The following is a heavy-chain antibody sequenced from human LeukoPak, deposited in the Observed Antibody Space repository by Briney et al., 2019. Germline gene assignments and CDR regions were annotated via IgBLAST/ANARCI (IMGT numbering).Heavy chain of an antibody. CDR1: GFTFSSYA. CDR3: AKKVGLVSAPLYYFDV. CDR2: ISGPAGSW. J-gene: IGHJ4*02. Sequence: HSGGSLRLSCAASGFTFSSYAMSWVRQAPGKGLEWVSAISGPAGSWDYADSVKGRFTISRDNSKNTLFLQMNSLRAEDTAIYYCAKKVGLVSAPLYYFDVWGQGTLVTVSS. D-gene: IGHD5/OR15-5a*01. V-gene: IGHV3-23*01.